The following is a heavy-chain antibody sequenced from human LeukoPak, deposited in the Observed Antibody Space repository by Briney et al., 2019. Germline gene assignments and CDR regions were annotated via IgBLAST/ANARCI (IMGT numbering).Heavy chain of an antibody. CDR1: GYTFSDNY. CDR3: ARDSEEVSALDY. V-gene: IGHV1-46*01. D-gene: IGHD5/OR15-5a*01. CDR2: INPNGGVT. J-gene: IGHJ4*02. Sequence: EASVKVSCKASGYTFSDNYIHWVRQAPGQGLEWMGIINPNGGVTTYAQKFQGRVTMTRDTSTSTIYMDLSSLKSEDTAVYYCARDSEEVSALDYWGQGTLVTVSS.